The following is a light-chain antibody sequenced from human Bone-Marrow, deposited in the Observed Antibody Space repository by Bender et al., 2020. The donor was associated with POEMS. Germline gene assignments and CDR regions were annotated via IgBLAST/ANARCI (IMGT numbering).Light chain of an antibody. CDR2: DVS. CDR3: SSYTSSSTLMV. CDR1: SSDVGGYNY. V-gene: IGLV2-14*03. Sequence: HSALSQPASVSGSPGQSITISCTGTSSDVGGYNYVSWYQHHPGKVPRLMIYDVSNRPSGVSDRFSGSKSGYTASLTISGLQAEDEADYYCSSYTSSSTLMVIGGGTKLTVL. J-gene: IGLJ3*02.